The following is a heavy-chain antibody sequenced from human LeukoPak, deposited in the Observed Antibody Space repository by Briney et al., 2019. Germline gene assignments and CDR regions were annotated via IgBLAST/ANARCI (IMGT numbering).Heavy chain of an antibody. V-gene: IGHV1-18*01. Sequence: ASVKVSCKASGYTFTNYGITWVRQAPGQGLEWMGWISAYNGNTNYAQKLQGRVTMTTDTSTSTAYMELRSLRSDDTAVYYCARGPGYCGGDCYFDYWGQGTLVTVSS. CDR1: GYTFTNYG. CDR3: ARGPGYCGGDCYFDY. J-gene: IGHJ4*02. CDR2: ISAYNGNT. D-gene: IGHD2-21*02.